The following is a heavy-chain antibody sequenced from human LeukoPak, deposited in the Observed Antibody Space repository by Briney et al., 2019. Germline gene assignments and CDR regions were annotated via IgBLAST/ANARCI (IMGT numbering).Heavy chain of an antibody. D-gene: IGHD5-24*01. CDR2: IYYSGST. V-gene: IGHV4-31*03. CDR3: ARVGNFNFDY. Sequence: SETLSLTCTVSGGSISSGGYYWSWIRQHPGKGLEWIGYIYYSGSTYYNPSLKSRVTISVDTSKNQFSLKLSSVTAADTAVYYCARVGNFNFDYWGQGALVTVSS. CDR1: GGSISSGGYY. J-gene: IGHJ4*02.